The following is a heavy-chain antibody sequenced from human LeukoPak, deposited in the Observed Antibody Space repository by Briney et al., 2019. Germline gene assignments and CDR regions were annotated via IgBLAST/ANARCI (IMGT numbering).Heavy chain of an antibody. V-gene: IGHV1-69*05. CDR3: ARDPDYYGSGKAFDY. CDR2: IIPIFGTA. CDR1: GGTFTSYA. D-gene: IGHD3-10*01. J-gene: IGHJ4*02. Sequence: ASVKVSCKASGGTFTSYAISWVRQAPGQGLEWMGRIIPIFGTANYAQKFQGRVTITTDESTSTAYMELSSLRSEDTAVYYCARDPDYYGSGKAFDYWGQGTLATVSS.